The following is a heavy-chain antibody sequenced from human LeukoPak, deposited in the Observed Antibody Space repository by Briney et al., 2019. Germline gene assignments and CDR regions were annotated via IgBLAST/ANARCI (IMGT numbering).Heavy chain of an antibody. CDR2: ISSSSSTI. V-gene: IGHV3-48*04. D-gene: IGHD2-15*01. J-gene: IGHJ3*02. CDR3: ARASGYCSGGSCRNDAFDI. Sequence: GGSLRLSCAASGFTFSSYSMNWVRQAPGKGLEWVSYISSSSSTIYYADSVKGRFTISRDNAKNSLYLQMNSLRAEDTAVYYCARASGYCSGGSCRNDAFDIWGQGTMVTVSS. CDR1: GFTFSSYS.